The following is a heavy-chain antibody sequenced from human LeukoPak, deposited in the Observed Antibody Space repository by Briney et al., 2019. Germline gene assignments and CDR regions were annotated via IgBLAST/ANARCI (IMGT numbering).Heavy chain of an antibody. Sequence: PGGSLRLSCAASGFTVSSNYMSWVRQAPGKGLEWVSVIYSGGSTYYAGSVKGRFTISRDNSKNTLYLQMNSLRAEDTAVYYCAGSFSGSFTRPFDYWGQGTLVTVSS. J-gene: IGHJ4*02. D-gene: IGHD1-26*01. V-gene: IGHV3-53*01. CDR3: AGSFSGSFTRPFDY. CDR2: IYSGGST. CDR1: GFTVSSNY.